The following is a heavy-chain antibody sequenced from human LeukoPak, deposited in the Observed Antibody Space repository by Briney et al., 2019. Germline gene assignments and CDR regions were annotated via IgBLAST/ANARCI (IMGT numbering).Heavy chain of an antibody. CDR3: ARADTAERVVWFDP. Sequence: SETLSLTCTVSGGSISSGDYYWSWIRQPPGKGLEWIGYIYYSGSTYYNPSLKSRVTISVDTSKNQFSLKLSSVTAADTAVYCCARADTAERVVWFDPWGQGTLVTVSS. V-gene: IGHV4-30-4*01. CDR1: GGSISSGDYY. D-gene: IGHD5-18*01. J-gene: IGHJ5*02. CDR2: IYYSGST.